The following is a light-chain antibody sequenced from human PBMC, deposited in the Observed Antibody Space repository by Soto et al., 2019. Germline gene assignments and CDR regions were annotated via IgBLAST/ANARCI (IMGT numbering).Light chain of an antibody. J-gene: IGLJ2*01. CDR1: SSDVGGYKY. V-gene: IGLV2-8*01. CDR3: SSYGGTNNVV. CDR2: AIT. Sequence: QSALTQPPSAXXSPGQSVTISCTGTSSDVGGYKYVSWYQHHPDKAPKVVIYAITKRPSEVPDRFSGSQSGNTASLTVSGLQAEDEADYYCSSYGGTNNVVFGGGTKLTVL.